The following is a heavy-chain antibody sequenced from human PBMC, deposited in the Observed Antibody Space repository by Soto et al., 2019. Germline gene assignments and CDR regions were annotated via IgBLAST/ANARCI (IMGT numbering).Heavy chain of an antibody. CDR2: VSAYNGNT. CDR3: ARDLRAGRAVYYYGMDV. CDR1: GYTFTSYG. V-gene: IGHV1-18*01. Sequence: ASVKVSCKASGYTFTSYGISWVRQAPGQGLEWMGWVSAYNGNTNYAQKLQGRVTMTTDTSTSTAYMELRSLRSDDTAVYYCARDLRAGRAVYYYGMDVWGQGTTVTVSS. J-gene: IGHJ6*02.